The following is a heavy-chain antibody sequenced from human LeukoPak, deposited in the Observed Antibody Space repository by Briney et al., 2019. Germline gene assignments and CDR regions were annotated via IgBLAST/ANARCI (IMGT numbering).Heavy chain of an antibody. CDR3: ARNIWEEGTPFDN. Sequence: GGSLRLSCAASGFTFSNYAMSWVRQPPGKGLEWVSIISASGGSTYYADSMKGRFIISRDNSKNTLYLQINSLRADDTAIYYCARNIWEEGTPFDNWSQGTLVTVSS. CDR1: GFTFSNYA. V-gene: IGHV3-23*01. D-gene: IGHD2-15*01. J-gene: IGHJ4*02. CDR2: ISASGGST.